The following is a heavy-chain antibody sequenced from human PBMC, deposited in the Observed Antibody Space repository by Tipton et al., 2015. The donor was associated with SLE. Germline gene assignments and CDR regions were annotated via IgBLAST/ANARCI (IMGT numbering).Heavy chain of an antibody. V-gene: IGHV3-53*01. J-gene: IGHJ4*02. Sequence: SLRLSCAASGFSVSSNYVSWIRQAPGKGLEWVSVVFNAGATYYAASVKGRFTMSRDNSMNTLSLQMNSLRAEDTAVYYCAGASWNYGFFDYWGQGTLVTVSS. CDR2: VFNAGAT. CDR1: GFSVSSNY. D-gene: IGHD1-7*01. CDR3: AGASWNYGFFDY.